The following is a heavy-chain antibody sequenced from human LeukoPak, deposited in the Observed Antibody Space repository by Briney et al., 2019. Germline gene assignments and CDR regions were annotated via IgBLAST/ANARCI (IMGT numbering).Heavy chain of an antibody. V-gene: IGHV3-21*01. CDR1: GFTFSSYS. Sequence: GGSLRLSCAASGFTFSSYSMNWVRKAQGKGLEWVSSINSSSSYIYYADSVKRRFTISRDNAKNSLYLQMNSLRAEDTAVYYCARDLSSSSPYWGPGTLVTVSS. J-gene: IGHJ4*02. CDR2: INSSSSYI. CDR3: ARDLSSSSPY. D-gene: IGHD6-13*01.